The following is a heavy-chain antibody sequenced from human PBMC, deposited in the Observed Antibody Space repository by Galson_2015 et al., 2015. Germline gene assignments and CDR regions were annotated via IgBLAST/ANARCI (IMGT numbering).Heavy chain of an antibody. J-gene: IGHJ4*02. CDR1: GYTFTSYA. V-gene: IGHV1-3*01. CDR3: ARVRVFDFWSGPTVPSDY. D-gene: IGHD3-3*01. CDR2: INAGNGNT. Sequence: SVKVSCKASGYTFTSYAMHWVRQAPGQRLEWMGWINAGNGNTKYSQKFQGRVTLTRDTSASTAYMELSSLRSEDTAVYYCARVRVFDFWSGPTVPSDYWGQGTLVTVSS.